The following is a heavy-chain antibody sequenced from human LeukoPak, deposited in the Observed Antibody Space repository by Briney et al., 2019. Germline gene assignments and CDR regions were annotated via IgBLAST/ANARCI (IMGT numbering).Heavy chain of an antibody. CDR1: GFTFSSYS. J-gene: IGHJ6*04. V-gene: IGHV3-48*01. Sequence: GGSLRLSCAASGFTFSSYSMNWVRQAPGKGLEWVSYISGSSSTICYADSVKGRFTISRDYAKNSLYLQMNSLRVEDTAVYYCAGGYPGGVWGRGTTVSVSS. D-gene: IGHD1-14*01. CDR3: AGGYPGGV. CDR2: ISGSSSTI.